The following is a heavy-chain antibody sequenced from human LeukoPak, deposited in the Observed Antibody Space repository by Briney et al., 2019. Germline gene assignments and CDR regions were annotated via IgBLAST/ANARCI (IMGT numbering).Heavy chain of an antibody. V-gene: IGHV4-34*01. D-gene: IGHD2-2*01. J-gene: IGHJ5*02. CDR1: GGSISSYY. CDR2: INHSGST. Sequence: SETLSLTCTVSGGSISSYYWSWIRQPPGKGLEWIGEINHSGSTNYNPSLKSRVTISVDTSKNQFSLKLSSVTAADTAVYYCARGLYCSSTSCDYHWFDPWGQGTLVTVSS. CDR3: ARGLYCSSTSCDYHWFDP.